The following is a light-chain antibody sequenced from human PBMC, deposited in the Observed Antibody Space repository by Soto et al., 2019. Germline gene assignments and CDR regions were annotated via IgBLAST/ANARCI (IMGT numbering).Light chain of an antibody. Sequence: EIVLTQSPATLSLSPGERATLSCRASQRVSSYLAWYQQQPGQAPRLLLYDASNRTTGIPARFSSSGSGTDVSLTTSSIEPEDFAVYYCQQRSNWSTYTFGQGTKLEIK. J-gene: IGKJ2*01. CDR2: DAS. CDR3: QQRSNWSTYT. V-gene: IGKV3-11*01. CDR1: QRVSSY.